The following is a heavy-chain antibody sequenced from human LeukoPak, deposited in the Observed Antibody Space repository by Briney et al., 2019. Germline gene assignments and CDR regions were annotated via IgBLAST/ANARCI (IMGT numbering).Heavy chain of an antibody. CDR1: GGSISSGDYY. CDR2: IYYSGST. V-gene: IGHV4-30-4*02. J-gene: IGHJ4*02. D-gene: IGHD3-10*01. Sequence: SETLSLTCTVSGGSISSGDYYRSWIRQPPGKGLEWIGYIYYSGSTYYNPSLKSRVTISVDTSKNQFSLKLSSVTAADTAVYYCARQYRLGSGSYYNGLYYFDYWGQGTLVTVSS. CDR3: ARQYRLGSGSYYNGLYYFDY.